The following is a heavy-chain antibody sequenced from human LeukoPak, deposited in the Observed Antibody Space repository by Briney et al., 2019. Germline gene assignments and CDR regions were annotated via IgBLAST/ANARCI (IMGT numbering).Heavy chain of an antibody. CDR3: ARNER. D-gene: IGHD1-1*01. CDR2: IKPDGSEQ. V-gene: IGHV3-7*05. Sequence: GGSLSLSCAACGFTFSHHWMSWVRQAPGKGLEWVANIKPDGSEQYYVDSVKGRFTISRDNTKNSLYLQMNSLRAGDTAVYYCARNERWGQGTLVTVSS. J-gene: IGHJ4*02. CDR1: GFTFSHHW.